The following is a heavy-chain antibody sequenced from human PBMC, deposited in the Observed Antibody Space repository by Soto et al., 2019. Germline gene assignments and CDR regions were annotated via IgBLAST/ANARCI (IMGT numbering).Heavy chain of an antibody. Sequence: SETLSLTCTVSVGSIISYYWSWIRQPPGKGLEWIGYIYYSGSTNYNPSLKSRVTISVDTSKNQFSLKLSSVTAADTAVYYCARTAANDAFDIWGQGTMVTVSS. J-gene: IGHJ3*02. CDR3: ARTAANDAFDI. CDR1: VGSIISYY. D-gene: IGHD2-21*02. CDR2: IYYSGST. V-gene: IGHV4-59*01.